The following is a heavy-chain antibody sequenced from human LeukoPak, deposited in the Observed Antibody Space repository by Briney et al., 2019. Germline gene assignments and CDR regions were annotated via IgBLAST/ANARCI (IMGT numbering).Heavy chain of an antibody. Sequence: GASGKVSCKASGYTFTGFYMHWVRQAPGQGLEWMGWINLNTGGTNYGQRFQGRVTMTRDTSISTAYMDLNRLTSDGTAVYYCARGSGWYSGMDYWGQGTLVTVFS. D-gene: IGHD6-19*01. V-gene: IGHV1-2*02. CDR1: GYTFTGFY. CDR2: INLNTGGT. CDR3: ARGSGWYSGMDY. J-gene: IGHJ4*02.